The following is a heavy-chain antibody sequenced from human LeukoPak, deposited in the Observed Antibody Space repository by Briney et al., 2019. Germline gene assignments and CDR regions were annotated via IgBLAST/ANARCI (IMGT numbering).Heavy chain of an antibody. CDR3: ARDKIVGPTTLDY. CDR2: IKQDGSEI. J-gene: IGHJ4*02. D-gene: IGHD1-26*01. Sequence: GGSLRLSCAASGFTFSGYWMSWVRQTPAKGLEWVANIKQDGSEIYYVDSVKGRFTISRDNAENSLYLQMNSLRADDTAVYYCARDKIVGPTTLDYWGQGTLVTVSS. CDR1: GFTFSGYW. V-gene: IGHV3-7*01.